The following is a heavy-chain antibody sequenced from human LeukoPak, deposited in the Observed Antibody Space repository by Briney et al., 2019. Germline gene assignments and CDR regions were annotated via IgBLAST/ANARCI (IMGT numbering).Heavy chain of an antibody. CDR1: GFTFSSYA. CDR2: ISYDGSNK. J-gene: IGHJ4*02. D-gene: IGHD4-23*01. V-gene: IGHV3-30*04. CDR3: ARGDYGGNSAGFGYPYDY. Sequence: GGSLRLSCAASGFTFSSYAMHWVRQAPGKGLEWMAVISYDGSNKYYADSVKGRFTISRDNSKNTLYLQMNSLRAEDTAVYYCARGDYGGNSAGFGYPYDYWGQGTLVTVSS.